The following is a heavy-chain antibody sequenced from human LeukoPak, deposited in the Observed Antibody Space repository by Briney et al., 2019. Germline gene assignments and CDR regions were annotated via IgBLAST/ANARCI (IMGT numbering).Heavy chain of an antibody. CDR1: GFTFSSYS. J-gene: IGHJ4*02. CDR3: ARDPAYYDILAGYV. D-gene: IGHD3-9*01. CDR2: ISSSSSYI. Sequence: GGSLRLSCAASGFTFSSYSVNWVRQAPGKGLEWVSFISSSSSYIYYADSVKGRFTISRDNAKNSLYLQMNSLRAEDTAVYYCARDPAYYDILAGYVWGQGTLVTVSS. V-gene: IGHV3-21*01.